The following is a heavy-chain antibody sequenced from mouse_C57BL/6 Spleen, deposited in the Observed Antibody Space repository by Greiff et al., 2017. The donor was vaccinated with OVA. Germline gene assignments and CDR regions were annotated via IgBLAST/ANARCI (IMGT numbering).Heavy chain of an antibody. D-gene: IGHD1-1*01. CDR3: TSTTVVSYYAMDY. Sequence: VQLQQSGTLLARPGASVKMSCKTSGYTFTSYWMHWVKQRPGQGLEWIGAIYPGNSDTSYNQKFKGKAKLTAVTSASTAYMELSSLTNEDSAVYYCTSTTVVSYYAMDYWGQGTSVTVSS. V-gene: IGHV1-5*01. CDR2: IYPGNSDT. CDR1: GYTFTSYW. J-gene: IGHJ4*01.